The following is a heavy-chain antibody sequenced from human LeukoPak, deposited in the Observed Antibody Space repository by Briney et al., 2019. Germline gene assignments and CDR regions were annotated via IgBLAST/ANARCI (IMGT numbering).Heavy chain of an antibody. CDR3: AREWTNSGSCNGFDP. J-gene: IGHJ5*02. V-gene: IGHV1-46*01. D-gene: IGHD1-26*01. CDR2: INPSGGST. CDR1: GYTFTSYY. Sequence: AASVKVSCKASGYTFTSYYMHWVRRAPGQGLEWMGIINPSGGSTSYAQKFQGRVTMTRDTSTSTVYMELSSLRSEDTAVYYCAREWTNSGSCNGFDPWGQGTLVTVSS.